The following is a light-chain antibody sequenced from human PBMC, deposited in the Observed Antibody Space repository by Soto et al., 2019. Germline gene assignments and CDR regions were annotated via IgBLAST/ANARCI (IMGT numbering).Light chain of an antibody. CDR2: GAS. CDR3: QQYKKWPWT. Sequence: EMVMAQSPATLSVSPGERAPLSCRASQSVSSNLAWYQQKPGQAPRLLIYGASTRATGIPARFSGSGSGTEFTLTITSLQSEDFAVYYCQQYKKWPWTFGQGTKVDIK. V-gene: IGKV3-15*01. CDR1: QSVSSN. J-gene: IGKJ1*01.